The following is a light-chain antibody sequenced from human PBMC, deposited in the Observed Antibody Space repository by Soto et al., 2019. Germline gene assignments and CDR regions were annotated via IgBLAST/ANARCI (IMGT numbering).Light chain of an antibody. Sequence: EIVMTQSPATLSVSPGERATLSCRASQSVSSNLAGYQQKPGQAPRLLIYDTSLRATGTPARFSGSGSGTEFTLTISSLQSEDFAVYYCQQDNNWPQTFGQGTKLEI. CDR3: QQDNNWPQT. CDR1: QSVSSN. J-gene: IGKJ2*01. CDR2: DTS. V-gene: IGKV3D-15*01.